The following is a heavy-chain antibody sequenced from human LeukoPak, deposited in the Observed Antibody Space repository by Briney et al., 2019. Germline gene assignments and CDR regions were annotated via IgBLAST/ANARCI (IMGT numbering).Heavy chain of an antibody. Sequence: SETLSLTCTVSGGSISSYYWSWIRQPPGKGLEWIGYIYYSGSTNYNPSLKSRVTISVDTSKNQFSLKLSSVTAADTAVYYCARPGVYYYDSSGYSKYLQHWGQGTLVTVSS. CDR3: ARPGVYYYDSSGYSKYLQH. CDR2: IYYSGST. V-gene: IGHV4-59*12. J-gene: IGHJ1*01. CDR1: GGSISSYY. D-gene: IGHD3-22*01.